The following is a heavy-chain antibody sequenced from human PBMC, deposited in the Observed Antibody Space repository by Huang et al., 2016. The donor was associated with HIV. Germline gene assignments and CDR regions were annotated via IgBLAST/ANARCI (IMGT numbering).Heavy chain of an antibody. CDR1: GYTFTNYD. J-gene: IGHJ4*02. Sequence: QVHLVQSGAEVKKPGASVKVSCKASGYTFTNYDINWGRQAPERGLEWMGWMNPNTCNTGFAQSFQGRVTMTRKTSITTAYMELTSLTSEDTAVYYCARSAYGDLDYWGLGTLVIVSS. D-gene: IGHD4-17*01. CDR3: ARSAYGDLDY. CDR2: MNPNTCNT. V-gene: IGHV1-8*02.